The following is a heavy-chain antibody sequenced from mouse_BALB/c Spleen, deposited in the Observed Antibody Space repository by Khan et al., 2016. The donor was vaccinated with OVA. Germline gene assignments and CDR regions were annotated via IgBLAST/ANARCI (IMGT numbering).Heavy chain of an antibody. V-gene: IGHV1-5*01. CDR2: IYPGNSDT. CDR1: GYTFTSYW. D-gene: IGHD2-1*01. Sequence: VQLKESGTVLARPGASVKMSCKASGYTFTSYWMHWVKQRPGQGLEWIGAIYPGNSDTNYNQKFKGKAKLTAVTSTSTAYLELNSLTNEDSAVYYCTRNGFGNYERWEYWGQGTTLTVSS. CDR3: TRNGFGNYERWEY. J-gene: IGHJ2*01.